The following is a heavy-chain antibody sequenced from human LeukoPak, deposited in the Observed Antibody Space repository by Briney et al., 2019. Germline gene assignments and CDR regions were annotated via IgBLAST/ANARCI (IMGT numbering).Heavy chain of an antibody. Sequence: SETLSLTCTVSGYSISSGYYWGWIRQPPGKGLEWIGSIYHSGSTYCNPSLKSRVTISVDTSKNQFSLKLSSVTAADTAVYYCARGASSGWANFRYWGQGTLVTVSS. CDR2: IYHSGST. J-gene: IGHJ4*02. V-gene: IGHV4-38-2*02. CDR1: GYSISSGYY. CDR3: ARGASSGWANFRY. D-gene: IGHD6-19*01.